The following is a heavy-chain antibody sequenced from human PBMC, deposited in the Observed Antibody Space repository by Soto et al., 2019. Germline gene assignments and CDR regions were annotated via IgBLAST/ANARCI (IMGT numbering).Heavy chain of an antibody. CDR2: IYYSGST. J-gene: IGHJ4*02. D-gene: IGHD6-6*01. V-gene: IGHV4-59*01. CDR3: ARVGRDSGSFPYRDY. Sequence: QVQLQESGPGLVKPSETLSLTCTVSGGSISSNYWSWIRQPPGKGLECIGYIYYSGSTHYNPSLTSRVTIAVDTSKKRFSMKLSAVNAGDTAVYYCARVGRDSGSFPYRDYCGQRTLVTVAS. CDR1: GGSISSNY.